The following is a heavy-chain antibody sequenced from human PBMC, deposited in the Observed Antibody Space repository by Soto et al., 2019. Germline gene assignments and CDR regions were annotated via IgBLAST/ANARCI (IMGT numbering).Heavy chain of an antibody. CDR1: GGTFSSYA. D-gene: IGHD5-12*01. Sequence: QVQLVQSGAEVKKPGSSVKVSCKASGGTFSSYAISWVRQAPGQGLEWMGGIIPIFGTANYAQKFQGRVTITADESTRTAYMELSSLRSEDTAVYYCARCSRDYLSAYLYYYGMDVWGQGTTVTVSS. CDR3: ARCSRDYLSAYLYYYGMDV. V-gene: IGHV1-69*01. CDR2: IIPIFGTA. J-gene: IGHJ6*02.